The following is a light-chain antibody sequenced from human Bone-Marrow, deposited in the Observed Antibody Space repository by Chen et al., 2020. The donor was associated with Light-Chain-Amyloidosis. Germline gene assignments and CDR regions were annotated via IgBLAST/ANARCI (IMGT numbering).Light chain of an antibody. CDR2: DVS. V-gene: IGLV2-11*01. CDR3: CSYACIYLV. Sequence: QSALTQPRSVSGSPGQSVTISCTGTSRDVGGYDSVYWDKQYPGKGHKLMIYDVSTRPSGVPYRLAASKYGNTASLTSSGLQAEDEDDYSCCSYACIYLVCGGGTKLTVL. CDR1: SRDVGGYDS. J-gene: IGLJ3*02.